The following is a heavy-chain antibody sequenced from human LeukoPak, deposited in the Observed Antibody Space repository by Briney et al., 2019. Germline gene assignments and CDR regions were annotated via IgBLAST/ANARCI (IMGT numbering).Heavy chain of an antibody. CDR1: GGTFSSYA. D-gene: IGHD3-22*01. J-gene: IGHJ4*02. V-gene: IGHV1-69*05. CDR3: ARDGDYDSSEYYFGY. Sequence: SVKVSCRASGGTFSSYAISWVRQAPGQGLEWMGRIIPIFGTANYAQKFQGRVTITTDESTSTAYMELSSLRSEDTAVYYCARDGDYDSSEYYFGYWGQGTLVTVSS. CDR2: IIPIFGTA.